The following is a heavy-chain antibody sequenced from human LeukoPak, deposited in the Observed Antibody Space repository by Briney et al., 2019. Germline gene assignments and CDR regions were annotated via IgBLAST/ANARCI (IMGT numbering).Heavy chain of an antibody. V-gene: IGHV1-3*01. J-gene: IGHJ4*02. D-gene: IGHD3-10*01. CDR3: ARGYGEFNPDY. CDR1: GYTFTSYV. CDR2: INAGNGNT. Sequence: GVSVKVSCKASGYTFTSYVLHWVRQAPGQRLEWMGWINAGNGNTKYSQKFQGRVTITRDTSASTAYMELSSLRSEDTAVYYCARGYGEFNPDYWGQGTLVTVSS.